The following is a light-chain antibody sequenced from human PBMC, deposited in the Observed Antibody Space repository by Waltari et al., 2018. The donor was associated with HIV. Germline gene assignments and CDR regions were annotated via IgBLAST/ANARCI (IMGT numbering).Light chain of an antibody. CDR2: EVT. V-gene: IGLV2-8*01. CDR1: NTDIDTSAH. J-gene: IGLJ2*01. Sequence: SALTPPLAASGSPAQLVTLPCPGTNTDIDTSAHLSSYQQHPGNAPDLVISEVTKRPSGVSDRFSGSKSGNTAFLTVSGLQAEDEADYYCSSFANRDGFYVLFGGGTRLTVL. CDR3: SSFANRDGFYVL.